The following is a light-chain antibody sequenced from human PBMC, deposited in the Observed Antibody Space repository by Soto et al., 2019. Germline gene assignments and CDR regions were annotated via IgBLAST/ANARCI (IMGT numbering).Light chain of an antibody. J-gene: IGKJ1*01. Sequence: DIVLTQSPGSLSLSPGERATLSCRASQSVDSSFFAWYQQKPGQAPRLLIYGASKRATGTPDRFSGSGSGTDFTLTITRLEPEDFAVYYGQQYVSSVTFGQGTKVEIK. CDR1: QSVDSSF. V-gene: IGKV3-20*01. CDR2: GAS. CDR3: QQYVSSVT.